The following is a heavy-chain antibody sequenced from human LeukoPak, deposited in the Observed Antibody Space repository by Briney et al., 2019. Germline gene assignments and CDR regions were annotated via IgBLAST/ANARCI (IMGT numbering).Heavy chain of an antibody. D-gene: IGHD2-15*01. V-gene: IGHV1-8*01. J-gene: IGHJ3*02. Sequence: VSVKVSCKASGYTFTSYDINWVRQATGQGLEWMGWMNPNSGNTGYAQKFQGRVTMTRNTSISTAYMELSSLRSEDTAVYYCARLAVVEPDAFDIWGQGTMVTVSS. CDR2: MNPNSGNT. CDR3: ARLAVVEPDAFDI. CDR1: GYTFTSYD.